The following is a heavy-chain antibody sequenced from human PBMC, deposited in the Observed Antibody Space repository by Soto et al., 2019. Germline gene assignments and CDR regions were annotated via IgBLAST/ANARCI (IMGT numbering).Heavy chain of an antibody. J-gene: IGHJ4*02. Sequence: QVTLKESGPVLVKPTETLTLTCTVSGFSLSNARMGVSWIRQPPGKALEWLAHIFSNDEKSYSTSLKSRLTISKDTTKSQEVLTMTNMDPVDKATYYCARIVRRMTIFGVVITMDYWGQGTLVTVSS. D-gene: IGHD3-3*01. V-gene: IGHV2-26*01. CDR2: IFSNDEK. CDR1: GFSLSNARMG. CDR3: ARIVRRMTIFGVVITMDY.